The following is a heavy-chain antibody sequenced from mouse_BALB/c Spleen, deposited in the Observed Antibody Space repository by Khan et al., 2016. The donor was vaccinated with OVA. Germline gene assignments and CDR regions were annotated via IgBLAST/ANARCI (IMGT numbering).Heavy chain of an antibody. Sequence: QVQLQQSGAELVKPGASVKLSCKTSGYTFTSYWIQWVKQRPGQGLGWIGEIFPGTGTTYYTENFKGKVTLTIDTSSTTAYMQLSSLTSEDSAVYFCARGYLGNYEFAYWGQGTLVTVSA. CDR1: GYTFTSYW. D-gene: IGHD2-1*01. CDR3: ARGYLGNYEFAY. CDR2: IFPGTGTT. V-gene: IGHV1S132*01. J-gene: IGHJ3*01.